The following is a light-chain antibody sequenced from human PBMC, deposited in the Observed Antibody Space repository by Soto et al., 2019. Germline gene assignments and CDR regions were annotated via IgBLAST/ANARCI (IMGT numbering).Light chain of an antibody. J-gene: IGLJ2*01. V-gene: IGLV1-40*01. CDR2: GNS. Sequence: QSVLTQPPSVSGAPGQRVTISCTGSSSNIGAGYDVHWYQQLPGTAPKLLIYGNSNRPSGVPDRFSGSKSGTSASLAITGLQAEDEADYYSQSYASSLSGSVFGGGTELTVL. CDR3: QSYASSLSGSV. CDR1: SSNIGAGYD.